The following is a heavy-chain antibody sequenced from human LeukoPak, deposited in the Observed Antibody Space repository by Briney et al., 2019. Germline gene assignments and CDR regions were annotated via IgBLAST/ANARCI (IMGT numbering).Heavy chain of an antibody. Sequence: SETLSLTCTVSGGSINSYYWSWIRQPPGKGLEWIGYIYYSGSTNYNPSLKSRVTTSVDTSKNQFSLRLSSVTAADTAVYYCAKRDKYYYGSGSYYRGSWIDPWGQGTLVTVSS. V-gene: IGHV4-59*01. D-gene: IGHD3-10*01. CDR2: IYYSGST. J-gene: IGHJ5*02. CDR1: GGSINSYY. CDR3: AKRDKYYYGSGSYYRGSWIDP.